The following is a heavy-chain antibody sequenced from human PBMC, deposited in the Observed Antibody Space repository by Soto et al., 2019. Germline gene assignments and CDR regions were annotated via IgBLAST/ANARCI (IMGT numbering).Heavy chain of an antibody. J-gene: IGHJ3*01. Sequence: QVQLVQSGAEVRKPGASVKVSCKTSGYTFLNYAIHWVRQAPGQGLEWMGWVNPSNGYTKYSENFQARLSLTRDTSANTAYMELSSLRSEDTAVYYCARRLSAFDVWGQGTLVTVSS. CDR1: GYTFLNYA. CDR3: ARRLSAFDV. V-gene: IGHV1-3*01. CDR2: VNPSNGYT.